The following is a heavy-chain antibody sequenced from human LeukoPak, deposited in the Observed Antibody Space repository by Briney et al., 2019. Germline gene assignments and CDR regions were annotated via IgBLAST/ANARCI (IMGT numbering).Heavy chain of an antibody. D-gene: IGHD2-2*01. J-gene: IGHJ3*02. CDR1: GFTLSSYS. CDR2: ISSSSSTI. V-gene: IGHV3-48*01. Sequence: GGSLRLSCAASGFTLSSYSMNWVRQAPGKGLEWVSYISSSSSTIYYADSVKGRFTISRDNAKNSLYLQMNSLRAEDTAVYYCARDLCSSTSCYAIGDAFDIWGQGTMVTVSS. CDR3: ARDLCSSTSCYAIGDAFDI.